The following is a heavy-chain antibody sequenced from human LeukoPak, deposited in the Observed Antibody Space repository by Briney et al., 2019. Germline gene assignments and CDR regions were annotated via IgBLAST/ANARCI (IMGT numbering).Heavy chain of an antibody. CDR2: INPSGGST. V-gene: IGHV1-46*01. Sequence: ASVKVSXKASGYTFTSYYMHWVRQAPGQGLEWMGIINPSGGSTSYAQKLQGRVTMTTDTSTSTAYMELRSLRSDDTAVYYCARDAVDGSGNWFDPWGQGTLVTVSS. D-gene: IGHD3-10*01. J-gene: IGHJ5*02. CDR1: GYTFTSYY. CDR3: ARDAVDGSGNWFDP.